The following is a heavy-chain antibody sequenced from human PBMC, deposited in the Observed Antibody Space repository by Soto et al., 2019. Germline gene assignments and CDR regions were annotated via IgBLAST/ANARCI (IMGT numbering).Heavy chain of an antibody. CDR2: IYYSGST. CDR1: GGSISSGDYY. V-gene: IGHV4-30-4*01. J-gene: IGHJ5*02. Sequence: SETLSLTCTVSGGSISSGDYYWSWIRQPPGKGLEWIGYIYYSGSTYYNPSLKSRVTISVDTSKNQFSLKLSSVTAADTAVYYCARALPGRGGVIVPNWFDPWGQGTLVTVSS. CDR3: ARALPGRGGVIVPNWFDP. D-gene: IGHD3-16*02.